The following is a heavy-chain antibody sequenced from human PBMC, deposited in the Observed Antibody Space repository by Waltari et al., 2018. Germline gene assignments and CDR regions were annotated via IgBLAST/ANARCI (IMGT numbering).Heavy chain of an antibody. D-gene: IGHD6-6*01. CDR3: GRIAARPDYYYGMDV. CDR2: ISSSGSTI. CDR1: GGSISSYY. Sequence: QVQLQESGPGLVKPSETLSLTCTVSGGSISSYYWSWIRQAPGKGLEWVSYISSSGSTIYYADSVKGRFTISRDNAKNSLYLQMNSLRAEDTAVYYCGRIAARPDYYYGMDVWGQGTTVTVSS. V-gene: IGHV3-11*04. J-gene: IGHJ6*02.